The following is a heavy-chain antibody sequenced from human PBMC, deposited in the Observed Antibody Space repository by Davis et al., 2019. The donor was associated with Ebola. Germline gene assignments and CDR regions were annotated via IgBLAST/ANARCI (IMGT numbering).Heavy chain of an antibody. CDR1: GGSTISSSSY. D-gene: IGHD3-3*01. Sequence: SETLSLTYTVSGGSTISSSSYWGWIRQPPRKGLEWIGSIYYSGITYYNPSLKSRVTISVDTSKNQFSLKLRSVTAADTAVYYCARQGWSGYSLRHWLDPWGRGTLVTVSS. CDR3: ARQGWSGYSLRHWLDP. V-gene: IGHV4-39*01. CDR2: IYYSGIT. J-gene: IGHJ5*02.